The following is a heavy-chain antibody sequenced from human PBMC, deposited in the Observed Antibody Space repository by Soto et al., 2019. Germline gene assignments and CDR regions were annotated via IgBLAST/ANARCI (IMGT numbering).Heavy chain of an antibody. J-gene: IGHJ5*02. CDR2: HYSGGST. CDR1: GFSVSSNY. Sequence: GGSLRLSCAISGFSVSSNYLSWVRQAPGKGLEWVSVHYSGGSTYYADSVQGRFTISRDKSNNTLYLQMRRVRAEDTAVYFCARHRHPRGTVGATSPLDPWGQGTQVTSPQ. V-gene: IGHV3-53*01. D-gene: IGHD1-26*01. CDR3: ARHRHPRGTVGATSPLDP.